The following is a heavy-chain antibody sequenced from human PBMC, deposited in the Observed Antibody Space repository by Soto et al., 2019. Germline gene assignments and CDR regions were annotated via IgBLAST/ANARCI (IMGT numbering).Heavy chain of an antibody. CDR3: AWDGSGSYYNPFDD. D-gene: IGHD3-10*01. Sequence: QVQLVQSGAEVKKPGASVKVSCKASGYTFTSYAMHWVRQAPGQRLEWMGWINAGNGNTKYSQKFQGRVTITRDTSASTAYMELSSLRSEDTAVYYCAWDGSGSYYNPFDDWGQGTLVTVSS. V-gene: IGHV1-3*01. CDR2: INAGNGNT. J-gene: IGHJ4*02. CDR1: GYTFTSYA.